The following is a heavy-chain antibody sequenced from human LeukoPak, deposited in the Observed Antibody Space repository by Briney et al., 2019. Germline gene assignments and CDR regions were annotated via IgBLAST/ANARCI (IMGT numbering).Heavy chain of an antibody. CDR2: ISGGGGST. V-gene: IGHV3-23*01. Sequence: PGGSLRLSCAASGFTFDDYGMSWVRQAPGKGLEWVSTISGGGGSTFYADSVKGRFTISRDNSKNTLYLQMNSLRAEDTAVYYCAKDKVVVPAASHHHYFDFWGQGTLVTVSS. D-gene: IGHD2-2*01. CDR1: GFTFDDYG. CDR3: AKDKVVVPAASHHHYFDF. J-gene: IGHJ4*02.